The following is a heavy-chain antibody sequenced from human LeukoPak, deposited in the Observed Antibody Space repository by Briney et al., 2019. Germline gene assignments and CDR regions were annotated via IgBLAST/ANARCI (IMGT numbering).Heavy chain of an antibody. J-gene: IGHJ4*02. CDR1: GGSISSSSYY. CDR3: ARHLKYADFDY. Sequence: SETLSLTCIVSGGSISSSSYYWGWIRQPPGKGLEWIGSIYYSGSTYYNPSLKSRVTISVDTSKNQFSLKLSSVTAADTAVYYCARHLKYADFDYWGQGTLVTVSS. CDR2: IYYSGST. V-gene: IGHV4-39*01.